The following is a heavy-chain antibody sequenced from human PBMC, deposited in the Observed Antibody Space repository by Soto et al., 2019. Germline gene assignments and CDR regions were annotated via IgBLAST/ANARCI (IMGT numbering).Heavy chain of an antibody. Sequence: SDTLSLTCAVSGDPITDANCWSSVRKPPGKSLERMADNSHSGSANYNPSLKSRVTISVDKSKNQFYLKLNSVATTDTAVYYCARGGGLLLWFGELLDVWGQGTTVTVSS. D-gene: IGHD3-10*01. CDR2: NSHSGSA. CDR3: ARGGGLLLWFGELLDV. V-gene: IGHV4-4*02. J-gene: IGHJ6*02. CDR1: GDPITDANC.